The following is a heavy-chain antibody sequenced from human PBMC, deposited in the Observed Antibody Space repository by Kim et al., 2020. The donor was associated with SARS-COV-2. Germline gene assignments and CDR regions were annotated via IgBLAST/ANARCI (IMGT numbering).Heavy chain of an antibody. J-gene: IGHJ3*02. D-gene: IGHD4-17*01. V-gene: IGHV1-2*02. Sequence: AQKFQGRVTMTRDTSISTAYMELSRLRSDDTAVYYCAGGDYGEEGWAFDIWGQGTMVTVSS. CDR3: AGGDYGEEGWAFDI.